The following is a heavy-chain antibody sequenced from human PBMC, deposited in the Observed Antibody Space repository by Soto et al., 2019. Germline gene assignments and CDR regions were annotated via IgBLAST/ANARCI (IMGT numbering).Heavy chain of an antibody. Sequence: ASVKVSCKASGYTFTSYDINWVRQATGQGLEWMGWMNPNSGNTGYAQKFQGRVTMTRNTSISTAYMELSSLRSEDTAVYYCARVMKGAAAGPSWFDPWGQGTLVTVSS. J-gene: IGHJ5*02. D-gene: IGHD6-13*01. CDR2: MNPNSGNT. V-gene: IGHV1-8*01. CDR1: GYTFTSYD. CDR3: ARVMKGAAAGPSWFDP.